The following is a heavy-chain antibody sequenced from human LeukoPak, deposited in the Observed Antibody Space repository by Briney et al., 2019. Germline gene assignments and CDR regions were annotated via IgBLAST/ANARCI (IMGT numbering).Heavy chain of an antibody. V-gene: IGHV6-1*01. CDR1: GDSVSSNSAA. Sequence: SQTLSLTCAISGDSVSSNSAAWNWIRQSPSRGLEWLGRTYYRSKWYLDYAASFKSRVTVNADTSKNQFSLQLTSVTPDDTAVYYCARVRGTNGHYYFGTWGQGSLVTVSS. J-gene: IGHJ5*02. CDR2: TYYRSKWYL. D-gene: IGHD2-8*01. CDR3: ARVRGTNGHYYFGT.